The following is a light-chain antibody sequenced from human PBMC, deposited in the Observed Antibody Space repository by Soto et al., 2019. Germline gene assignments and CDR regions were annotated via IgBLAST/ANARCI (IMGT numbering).Light chain of an antibody. CDR1: QSVSSY. CDR2: DAS. V-gene: IGKV3-11*01. J-gene: IGKJ2*01. CDR3: QQRSNWYT. Sequence: EIVLTQSPATLSLSPGERATLSCRASQSVSSYLAWYQQKPGHAPRLLIYDASNRATGIPARFSGSGSGTDFTLTISRLEPEDFAVYYCQQRSNWYTFGQGTKLEIK.